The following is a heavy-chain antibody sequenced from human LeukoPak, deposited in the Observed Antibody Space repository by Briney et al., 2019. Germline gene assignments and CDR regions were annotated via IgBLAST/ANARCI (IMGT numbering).Heavy chain of an antibody. D-gene: IGHD1-1*01. CDR1: GYTFTSYD. Sequence: ASVKVSCKASGYTFTSYDINWVRQATGQGLEWMGWMNPNSGNTGYAQKFQGRVTMTRNTSISTAYMELSSLRSEDTAVYYCATSVHGEETNFDYWGQGTLVTVSS. CDR3: ATSVHGEETNFDY. J-gene: IGHJ4*02. CDR2: MNPNSGNT. V-gene: IGHV1-8*01.